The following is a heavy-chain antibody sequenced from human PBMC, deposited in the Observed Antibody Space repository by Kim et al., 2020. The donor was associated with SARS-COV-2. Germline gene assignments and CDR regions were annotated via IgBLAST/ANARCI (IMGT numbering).Heavy chain of an antibody. D-gene: IGHD3-3*01. CDR2: ISYDGSNK. J-gene: IGHJ5*02. V-gene: IGHV3-30*18. Sequence: GGSLRLSCAASGFTFSSYGMHWVRQAPGKGLEWVAVISYDGSNKYYADSVKGRFTISRDNSKNTLYLQMNSLRAEDTAVYYCAKSLDAAYNWFDPWGQGTLVTVSS. CDR1: GFTFSSYG. CDR3: AKSLDAAYNWFDP.